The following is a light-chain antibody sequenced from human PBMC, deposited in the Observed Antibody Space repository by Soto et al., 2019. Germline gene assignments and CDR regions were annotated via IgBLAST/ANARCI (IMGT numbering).Light chain of an antibody. Sequence: DLQMTQSPSTLSASVGDRVTITCRASQSISSWLAWYQQKPGKAPKLLIYKASILESGVPSRFSGSGSRTEFTLTISSLQPDDFTTYYCQQYDSYLLTFGGGTKVEIK. CDR1: QSISSW. CDR3: QQYDSYLLT. CDR2: KAS. J-gene: IGKJ4*01. V-gene: IGKV1-5*03.